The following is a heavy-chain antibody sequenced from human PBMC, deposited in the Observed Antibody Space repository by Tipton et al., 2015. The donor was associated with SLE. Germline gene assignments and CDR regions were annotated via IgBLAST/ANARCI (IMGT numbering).Heavy chain of an antibody. CDR2: IYPTGST. CDR1: GVSISTYY. Sequence: TLSLTCNVSGVSISTYYWSWIRQPPGKGLEWIGYIYPTGSTNYNPSLKSRVTISVDTSKNQFSLKLSSVTAADTAVYYCARDTAHYGSGDGAFDIWGQGTMVTVSS. D-gene: IGHD3-10*01. J-gene: IGHJ3*02. CDR3: ARDTAHYGSGDGAFDI. V-gene: IGHV4-59*12.